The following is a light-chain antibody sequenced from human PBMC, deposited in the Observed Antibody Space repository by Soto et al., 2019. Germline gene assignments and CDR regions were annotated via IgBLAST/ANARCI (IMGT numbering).Light chain of an antibody. CDR2: DVT. J-gene: IGLJ2*01. V-gene: IGLV2-14*03. Sequence: QSALTQPASVSGSPGRSVTISCTGTSTDVGDFNYVSWYQHLPGRAPKLIIYDVTNRPSGISYRFSASKSGRTASLTISGLQAEDEGDYYCSPYSSSSTHVVFGGGTKLTVL. CDR3: SPYSSSSTHVV. CDR1: STDVGDFNY.